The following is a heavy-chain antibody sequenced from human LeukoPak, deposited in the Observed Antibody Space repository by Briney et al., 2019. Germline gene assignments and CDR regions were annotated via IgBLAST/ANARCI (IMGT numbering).Heavy chain of an antibody. Sequence: PSETLSLTCTVSGGSISSSSYYWGWIRQPPGKGLEWIGSIYYSGSTYYNPSLKSRVTISVDTSKNQFSLKLTSATAADTAVYYCARTTEGGYTYGHFYYYYMDVWGKGTTVTISS. CDR1: GGSISSSSYY. V-gene: IGHV4-39*07. D-gene: IGHD5-18*01. CDR2: IYYSGST. J-gene: IGHJ6*03. CDR3: ARTTEGGYTYGHFYYYYMDV.